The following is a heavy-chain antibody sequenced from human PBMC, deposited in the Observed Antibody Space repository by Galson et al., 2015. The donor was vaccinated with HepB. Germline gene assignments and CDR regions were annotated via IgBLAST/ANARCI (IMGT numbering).Heavy chain of an antibody. J-gene: IGHJ4*02. V-gene: IGHV3-7*01. CDR3: AKWSAAFDC. Sequence: SLRLSCAASGFTFTTYYMGWVRQAPGKGLEWVANINQDGSAKNYVDSVKGRFTISRDNAKNSLYLQMNSLRVKDTAVYYCAKWSAAFDCWGQGALVTVSS. CDR1: GFTFTTYY. D-gene: IGHD2-8*01. CDR2: INQDGSAK.